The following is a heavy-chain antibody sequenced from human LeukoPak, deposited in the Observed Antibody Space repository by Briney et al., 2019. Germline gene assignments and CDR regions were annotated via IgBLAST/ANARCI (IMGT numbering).Heavy chain of an antibody. Sequence: GGSLRLSCAASGLSFSTYCMHWVRQAPGKGLEWVAFIRYDGSNEYYTDSVKGRFTISRENSKNTLYLQMNSPRAEDTAVYYCAKDPVLSAYYPDAFDIWGQGTRVTVPS. V-gene: IGHV3-30*02. CDR3: AKDPVLSAYYPDAFDI. CDR1: GLSFSTYC. CDR2: IRYDGSNE. D-gene: IGHD3-22*01. J-gene: IGHJ3*02.